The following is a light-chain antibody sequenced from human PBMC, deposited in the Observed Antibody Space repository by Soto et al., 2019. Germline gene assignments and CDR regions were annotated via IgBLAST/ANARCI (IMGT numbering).Light chain of an antibody. V-gene: IGKV3-15*01. CDR1: QSISSSY. CDR2: GAS. CDR3: QQYNNWPPIT. J-gene: IGKJ1*01. Sequence: EIVLTQSPGTLSLSPGERATLSCMASQSISSSYLAWYQQKPGQAPRLLIYGASTRATGIPARFSGSGSGTEFTLTISSLQSEDFAVYYCQQYNNWPPITFGQGTKVDIK.